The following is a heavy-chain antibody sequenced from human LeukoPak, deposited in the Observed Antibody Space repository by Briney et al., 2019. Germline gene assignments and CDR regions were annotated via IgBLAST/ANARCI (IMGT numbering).Heavy chain of an antibody. J-gene: IGHJ5*02. CDR1: GGTFSSYA. CDR2: IIPIFGTA. D-gene: IGHD5-24*01. V-gene: IGHV1-69*13. CDR3: ARKEREMATIGVSWFDP. Sequence: ASVKVSCKASGGTFSSYAISWVRQAPGQGLEWMGGIIPIFGTANYAQKFQGRVTITADESTSTAYMELSSLRSEDTAVYYCARKEREMATIGVSWFDPWGQGTLVTVSS.